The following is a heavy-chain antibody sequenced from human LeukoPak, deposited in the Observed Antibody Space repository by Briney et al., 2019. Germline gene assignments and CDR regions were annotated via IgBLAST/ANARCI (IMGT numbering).Heavy chain of an antibody. CDR1: GFTFSSYG. D-gene: IGHD6-19*01. CDR2: ISGSGGSI. J-gene: IGHJ4*02. Sequence: GGSLRLSCGASGFTFSSYGMGWVRQAPGKGLEWVSVISGSGGSIYYADSVKGRFTISRDNSKNTLYLQMNSLRGEDTAVYYCVKGPRWLGAYYFDYWGQGTLVTVSS. CDR3: VKGPRWLGAYYFDY. V-gene: IGHV3-23*01.